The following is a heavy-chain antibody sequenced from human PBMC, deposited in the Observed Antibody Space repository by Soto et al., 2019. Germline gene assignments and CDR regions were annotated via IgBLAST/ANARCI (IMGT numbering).Heavy chain of an antibody. D-gene: IGHD3-22*01. V-gene: IGHV4-31*03. Sequence: SETLSLTCTVSGGSISSGGYYWSWIRQHPGKGLEWIGYIYYSGSTYYNPSLKSRVTISVDTSKNQFSLKLRSVTAADTAVYYCARFGYSTNIGIEYWGQGTLVTVSS. CDR1: GGSISSGGYY. J-gene: IGHJ4*02. CDR3: ARFGYSTNIGIEY. CDR2: IYYSGST.